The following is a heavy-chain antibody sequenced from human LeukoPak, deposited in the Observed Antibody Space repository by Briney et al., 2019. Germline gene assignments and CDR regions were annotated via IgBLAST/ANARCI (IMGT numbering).Heavy chain of an antibody. CDR2: INNVRSHI. V-gene: IGHV3-21*06. Sequence: GGSLRLSCAASGITFSNYVMSWVRQAPGKGLEWVSSINNVRSHIYYADSVRGRFTMSRDNANILYLQMNSLRAEDTAVYYCARDPTYYLRYGYFDSWGQGTLVAVSS. J-gene: IGHJ4*02. CDR1: GITFSNYV. CDR3: ARDPTYYLRYGYFDS. D-gene: IGHD1-26*01.